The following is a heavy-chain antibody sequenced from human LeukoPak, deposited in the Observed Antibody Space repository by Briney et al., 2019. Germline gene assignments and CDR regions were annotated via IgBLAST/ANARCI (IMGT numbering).Heavy chain of an antibody. J-gene: IGHJ4*02. CDR3: TRGSGSYPDY. CDR1: GFTFDDYV. CDR2: VNWSGGRT. D-gene: IGHD1-26*01. Sequence: GGSLRLSCAASGFTFDDYVMSWVRQAPGKGLELVSSVNWSGGRTAYADSVKGRFTISRDNAKNSLYLQMNSLRAEDTALYYCTRGSGSYPDYWGQGALVTVSS. V-gene: IGHV3-20*04.